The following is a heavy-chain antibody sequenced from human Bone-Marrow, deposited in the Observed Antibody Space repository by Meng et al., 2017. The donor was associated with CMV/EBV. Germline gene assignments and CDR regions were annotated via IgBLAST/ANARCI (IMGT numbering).Heavy chain of an antibody. J-gene: IGHJ1*01. CDR3: AKEGRWELLRTEYFQH. CDR2: ISGSGGST. D-gene: IGHD1-26*01. Sequence: QESVSRISGSGGSTNHADSSRDNSKNTMYLQMNSLRAEDTAVYYCAKEGRWELLRTEYFQHWGQGTLVTVSS. V-gene: IGHV3-23*01.